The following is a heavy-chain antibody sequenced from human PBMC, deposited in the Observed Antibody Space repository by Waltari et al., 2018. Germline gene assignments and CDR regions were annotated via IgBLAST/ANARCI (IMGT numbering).Heavy chain of an antibody. CDR3: ARLAPRTYRSPVPGRHYYYGMDV. Sequence: EEQLLESGGGLVQPGDSLRLSCAGSGFRFSNYWMNWVSQATGKGLVWVARISDDETSISYADSVKGRFTISRDNAKNTVYLQMKRLRVEDTAVYYCARLAPRTYRSPVPGRHYYYGMDVWGQGTTVTVSS. J-gene: IGHJ6*02. D-gene: IGHD3-10*01. V-gene: IGHV3-74*01. CDR1: GFRFSNYW. CDR2: ISDDETSI.